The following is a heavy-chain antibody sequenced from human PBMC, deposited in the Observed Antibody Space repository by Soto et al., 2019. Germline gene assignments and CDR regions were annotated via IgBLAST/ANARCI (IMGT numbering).Heavy chain of an antibody. V-gene: IGHV4-4*02. CDR1: GGSISSSNW. J-gene: IGHJ5*02. CDR2: IYLSGRT. Sequence: QVQLQESGPRLVKPSGTLSLTCAVSGGSISSSNWWSWVRQPPGKGLEWIGEIYLSGRTNYNPSRQRRVTISVDKSKNQFSLKLSSVTAADTAVYYCARDSCSSTCCPFDPWGQGTLVTVSS. CDR3: ARDSCSSTCCPFDP. D-gene: IGHD2-2*01.